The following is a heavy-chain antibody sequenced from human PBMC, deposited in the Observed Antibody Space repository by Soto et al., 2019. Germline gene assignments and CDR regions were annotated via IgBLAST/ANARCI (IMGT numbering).Heavy chain of an antibody. Sequence: PSQTLSLTCAISGDSVSSNSAAWSWIRQSPSRGLEWLGRTYYRSKWYNNHAVSVKSRITINPDTSKNQFSLQLNSVTPGDTAVYYCARDRLGDGYNDYWGQGTLVTVSS. D-gene: IGHD5-12*01. CDR1: GDSVSSNSAA. V-gene: IGHV6-1*01. CDR2: TYYRSKWYN. J-gene: IGHJ4*02. CDR3: ARDRLGDGYNDY.